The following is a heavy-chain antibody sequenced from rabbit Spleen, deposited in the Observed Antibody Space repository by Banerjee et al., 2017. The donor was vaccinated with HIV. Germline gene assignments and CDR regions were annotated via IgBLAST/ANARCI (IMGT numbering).Heavy chain of an antibody. CDR1: GVPFSSSSY. CDR3: ARDLVTVIGWNFNL. V-gene: IGHV1S40*01. J-gene: IGHJ4*01. D-gene: IGHD1-1*01. CDR2: IAGTSSGFT. Sequence: QSLEESGGDLVKPGASLTLTCTASGVPFSSSSYMCWVRQAPGKGLEWIACIAGTSSGFTYSATWAKGRFTCSKTSSTTVTLQVTSLTVADTATYFCARDLVTVIGWNFNLWGPGTLVTVS.